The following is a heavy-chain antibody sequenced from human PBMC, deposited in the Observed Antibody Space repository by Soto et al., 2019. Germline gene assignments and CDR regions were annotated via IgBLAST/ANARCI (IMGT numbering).Heavy chain of an antibody. V-gene: IGHV4-61*01. CDR1: GGSVSSGSYY. Sequence: SETLSLTCTVSGGSVSSGSYYWSWIRQPPGKGLEWIGYIYYSGSTNYNPSLKSRVTISVDTSKNQFSLKLSSVTAADTAVYYCARDVPLWIHASRPGFRFVFDYWGQGTLVTVSS. J-gene: IGHJ4*02. CDR3: ARDVPLWIHASRPGFRFVFDY. CDR2: IYYSGST. D-gene: IGHD5-18*01.